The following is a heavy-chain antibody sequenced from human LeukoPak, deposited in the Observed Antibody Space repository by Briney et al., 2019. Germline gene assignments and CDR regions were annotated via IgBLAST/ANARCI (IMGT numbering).Heavy chain of an antibody. CDR3: ARGLRGYSGYVPFDY. CDR1: GYSISSGYY. V-gene: IGHV4-38-2*02. CDR2: IYHSGST. Sequence: SETLSLTCTVSGYSISSGYYWGWIRQPPGKGLEWIGSIYHSGSTYYNPSLKSRVTISVDTSKNQFSLKLSSVTAADTAVYYCARGLRGYSGYVPFDYWGQGTLVTVSS. J-gene: IGHJ4*02. D-gene: IGHD5-12*01.